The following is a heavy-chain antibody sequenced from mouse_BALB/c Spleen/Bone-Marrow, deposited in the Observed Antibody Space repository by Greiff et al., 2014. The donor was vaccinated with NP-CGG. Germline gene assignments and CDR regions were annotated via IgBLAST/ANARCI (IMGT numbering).Heavy chain of an antibody. CDR3: ARDY. J-gene: IGHJ2*01. CDR2: INPSTGYA. Sequence: QVQLQQSGPELAKPGASVKMSCKASGYTFTDTWIHWIKQRPGQGLEWIGYINPSTGYAEYNQNFKDKATLTVDKSSSTAYIQLSSLTSEDSAVYYCARDYWGQGTTLTVSS. V-gene: IGHV1-7*01. CDR1: GYTFTDTW.